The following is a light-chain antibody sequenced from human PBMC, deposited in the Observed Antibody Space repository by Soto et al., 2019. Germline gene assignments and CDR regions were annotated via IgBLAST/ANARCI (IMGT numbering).Light chain of an antibody. CDR1: QSIGSN. V-gene: IGKV3-15*01. J-gene: IGKJ2*01. CDR2: GAS. Sequence: EIVMTQSPATLSVSPGERATLSCRASQSIGSNLVWFQQKPGQTPRLLIYGASTRAPGLPARFSGSGSGTQFTLTISSLQSEDFTVYYCQQYNNWPPYTFGQGTKLEIK. CDR3: QQYNNWPPYT.